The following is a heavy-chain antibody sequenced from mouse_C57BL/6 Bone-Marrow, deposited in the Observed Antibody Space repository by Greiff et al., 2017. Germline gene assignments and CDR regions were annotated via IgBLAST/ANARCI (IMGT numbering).Heavy chain of an antibody. J-gene: IGHJ2*01. CDR3: ARNQATFLFDY. CDR2: IYPGGGDT. D-gene: IGHD3-2*02. Sequence: VQLQQSGAELVRPGTSVKMSCKASGYTFTNYCIGWAKQRPGHGLEWIGNIYPGGGDTNYNEKFKGKATLTADTSSSTAYMQFSSLSSEDSAIYYCARNQATFLFDYWGQGNTLTVSS. CDR1: GYTFTNYC. V-gene: IGHV1-63*01.